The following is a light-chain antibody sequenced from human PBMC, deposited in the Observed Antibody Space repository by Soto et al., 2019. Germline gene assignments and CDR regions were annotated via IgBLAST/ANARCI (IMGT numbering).Light chain of an antibody. Sequence: DLQITHSPSTLSGSVGDRVTITCRASQSISSWLAWYQQKAGKAPKLLISKASNLDSGVPSRFSGSGSGTEFNLTISSLQPEDFATYYCQQYNSFIWTFGQGTKVDIK. J-gene: IGKJ1*01. V-gene: IGKV1-5*03. CDR3: QQYNSFIWT. CDR2: KAS. CDR1: QSISSW.